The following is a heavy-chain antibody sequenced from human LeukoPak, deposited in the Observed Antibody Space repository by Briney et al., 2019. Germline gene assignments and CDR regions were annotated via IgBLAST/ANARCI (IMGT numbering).Heavy chain of an antibody. CDR2: MNPNSGNT. D-gene: IGHD3-10*01. J-gene: IGHJ5*02. V-gene: IGHV1-8*01. CDR1: EYTFTDYD. CDR3: ARDGWFGGSEGFWFDP. Sequence: GASVKVSCKASEYTFTDYDMNWVRQATGQGLEWIGGMNPNSGNTGYAQKFQGRVTMTRDTSINTAYMELSSLTSEDTAVYYCARDGWFGGSEGFWFDPWGQGTLVTVSS.